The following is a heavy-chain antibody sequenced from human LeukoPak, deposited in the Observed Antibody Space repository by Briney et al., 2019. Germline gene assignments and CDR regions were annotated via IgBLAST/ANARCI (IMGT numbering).Heavy chain of an antibody. V-gene: IGHV4-34*01. CDR3: ARRPPTGITMIVVVTRPHYFDY. Sequence: PSETLSLTCAVYGGSFSGYYWSWIRQPPGKGLEWIGEINHSGSTNYNPSLKSRVTISVDTSKNQFSLKLSSVTAADTAVYYCARRPPTGITMIVVVTRPHYFDYWGQGTLVTVSS. J-gene: IGHJ4*02. D-gene: IGHD3-22*01. CDR2: INHSGST. CDR1: GGSFSGYY.